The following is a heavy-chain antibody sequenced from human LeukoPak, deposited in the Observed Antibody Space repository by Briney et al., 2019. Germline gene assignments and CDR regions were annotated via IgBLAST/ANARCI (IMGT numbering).Heavy chain of an antibody. D-gene: IGHD3-16*01. Sequence: GGSLRLSCAASGLSFSTFAMSWVRQGPARGLEWVSSLRGNGETFYADSVKGRFTLSSDISRNTVYLQLNNLRVKDTAIYYCARASWVSSTDAVRWGQGTLVTVS. CDR3: ARASWVSSTDAVR. CDR1: GLSFSTFA. CDR2: LRGNGET. V-gene: IGHV3-23*01. J-gene: IGHJ4*02.